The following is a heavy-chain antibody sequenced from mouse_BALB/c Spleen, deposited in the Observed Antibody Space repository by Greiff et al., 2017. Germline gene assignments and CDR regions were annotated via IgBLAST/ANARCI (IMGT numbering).Heavy chain of an antibody. J-gene: IGHJ4*01. CDR1: GFSLTSYG. CDR3: ARGYYSYYAMDY. Sequence: QVQLKESGPDLVAPSQSLSITCTVSGFSLTSYGVHWVRQPPGKGLEWLVVIWSDGSTTYNSALKSRLSISKDNSKSQVFLKMNSLQTDDTAMYYCARGYYSYYAMDYWGQGTSVTVSS. D-gene: IGHD2-3*01. CDR2: IWSDGST. V-gene: IGHV2-6-2*01.